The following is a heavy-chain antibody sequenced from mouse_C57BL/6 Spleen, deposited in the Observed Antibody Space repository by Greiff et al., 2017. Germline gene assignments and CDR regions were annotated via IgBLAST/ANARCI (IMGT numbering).Heavy chain of an antibody. CDR2: ISYSGST. D-gene: IGHD4-1*01. J-gene: IGHJ3*01. CDR3: AREEKTGDFAY. V-gene: IGHV3-1*01. CDR1: GYSITSGYD. Sequence: EVKLQESGPGMVKPSQSLSLTCTVTGYSITSGYDWHWIRHFPGNKLEWMGYISYSGSTNYNPSLKSRISITHDTSKNHFFLKLNSVTTEDTATYYCAREEKTGDFAYWGQGTLVTVSA.